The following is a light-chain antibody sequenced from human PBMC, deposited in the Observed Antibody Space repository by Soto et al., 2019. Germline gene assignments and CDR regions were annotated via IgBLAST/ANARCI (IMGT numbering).Light chain of an antibody. CDR1: QSVTSN. CDR3: QQYVSLPIT. J-gene: IGKJ5*01. CDR2: AAS. V-gene: IGKV3D-15*02. Sequence: EIVLTQSPGTLSLSPGERATLSCRASQSVTSNLAWYQQKRGQAPRLLIYAASTRATGVPARFSGSGSGTEFTLTISSLQSEDFAVYYCQQYVSLPITFGQWTRLEI.